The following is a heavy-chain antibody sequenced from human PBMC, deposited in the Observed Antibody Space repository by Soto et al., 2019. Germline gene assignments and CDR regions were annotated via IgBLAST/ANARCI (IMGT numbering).Heavy chain of an antibody. J-gene: IGHJ4*02. CDR3: ARTWDSSGFFDY. CDR1: GFTFTSSA. CDR2: IVVGSGNT. Sequence: ASVKVSCKASGFTFTSSAVQWVRQARGQRLEWIGWIVVGSGNTNYAQKFQERVTITRDMSTSTAYMELSSLRSEDTAVYYCARTWDSSGFFDYWGQGTLVTVSS. D-gene: IGHD3-22*01. V-gene: IGHV1-58*01.